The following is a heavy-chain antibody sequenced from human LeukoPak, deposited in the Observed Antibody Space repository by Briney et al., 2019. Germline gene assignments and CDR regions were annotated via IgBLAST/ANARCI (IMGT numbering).Heavy chain of an antibody. D-gene: IGHD6-13*01. CDR3: ARGERSAAGDY. Sequence: KPGGSLRLSCAASGFTFTSYSTNWVRQAPGKGLEWVSLITSGRTYIYYADSVKGRFTISRDNAKNSLYLQMNALRAEDTAVYYCARGERSAAGDYWGQGTLVTVSS. J-gene: IGHJ4*02. CDR1: GFTFTSYS. V-gene: IGHV3-21*01. CDR2: ITSGRTYI.